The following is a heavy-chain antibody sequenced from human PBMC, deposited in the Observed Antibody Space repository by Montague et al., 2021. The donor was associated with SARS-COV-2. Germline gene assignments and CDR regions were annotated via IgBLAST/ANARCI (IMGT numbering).Heavy chain of an antibody. CDR1: GESFSGFY. CDR2: INDRGNT. Sequence: SETLSLTCAVYGESFSGFYWTWIRQPPGKGLEWIGEINDRGNTNYNSSLKSRVTISMDTSKNQFSLRLSSVTAADTGVYYCARGFDLWGRGTLVTVSP. CDR3: ARGFDL. V-gene: IGHV4-34*01. J-gene: IGHJ2*01.